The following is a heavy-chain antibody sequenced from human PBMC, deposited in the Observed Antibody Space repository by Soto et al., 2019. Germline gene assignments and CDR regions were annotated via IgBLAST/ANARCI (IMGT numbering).Heavy chain of an antibody. V-gene: IGHV3-23*01. CDR3: AKGAPQYYDFWSEWGRDGMDV. CDR1: GFTFSSYA. J-gene: IGHJ6*02. Sequence: GGSLRLSCAASGFTFSSYAMSWVRQAPGKGLEWVSAISGSGGSTYYADSVKGRFTISRDNSKNTLYLQMNSLRAEDTAVYYCAKGAPQYYDFWSEWGRDGMDVWGQGTTVTVSS. D-gene: IGHD3-3*01. CDR2: ISGSGGST.